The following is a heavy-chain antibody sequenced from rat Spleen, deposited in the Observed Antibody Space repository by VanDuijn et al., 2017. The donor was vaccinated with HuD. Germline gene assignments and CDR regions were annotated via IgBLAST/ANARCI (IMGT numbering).Heavy chain of an antibody. Sequence: EVQLVESGGGLVQPGRSLKLSCAASGFTFSDFYMAWVRQAPTKGLEWVAAFSYDGFTTYYRDSVRGRFTISSDNTKTTLYLQMDSLRSEDTATYYCTRHDYPGVTTNWFAHWGRGTLVTVSS. CDR2: FSYDGFTT. J-gene: IGHJ3*01. V-gene: IGHV5-29*01. CDR1: GFTFSDFY. CDR3: TRHDYPGVTTNWFAH. D-gene: IGHD1-4*01.